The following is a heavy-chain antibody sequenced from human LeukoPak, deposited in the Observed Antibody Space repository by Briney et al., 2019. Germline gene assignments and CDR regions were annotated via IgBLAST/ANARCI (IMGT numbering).Heavy chain of an antibody. V-gene: IGHV1-69*01. CDR3: ARGRRWGYCSSTSCYEGLYYYYYYMDV. CDR2: IIPIFGTA. CDR1: GGTFSSYA. Sequence: GASVKVSCKASGGTFSSYAISWVRQAPGQGLEWMGGIIPIFGTANYAQKFQGRVTITADESTSTAYMELSSLRSEDTDVYYCARGRRWGYCSSTSCYEGLYYYYYYMDVWGKGTTVTVSS. D-gene: IGHD2-2*01. J-gene: IGHJ6*03.